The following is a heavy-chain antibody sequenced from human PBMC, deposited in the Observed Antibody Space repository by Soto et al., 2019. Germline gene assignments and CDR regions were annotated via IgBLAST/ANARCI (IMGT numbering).Heavy chain of an antibody. CDR1: GCSISSSSYY. CDR3: ARHSSATYYYGSGTFLPSYGMDV. CDR2: IYYSGST. J-gene: IGHJ6*02. V-gene: IGHV4-39*01. D-gene: IGHD3-10*01. Sequence: ASDTLSLTCTVSGCSISSSSYYWGWIRQPPGKGLEWIGSIYYSGSTYYNPSLKSRVTISVDTSKNQFSLKLSSVTAADTAVYYCARHSSATYYYGSGTFLPSYGMDVWGQGTTVT.